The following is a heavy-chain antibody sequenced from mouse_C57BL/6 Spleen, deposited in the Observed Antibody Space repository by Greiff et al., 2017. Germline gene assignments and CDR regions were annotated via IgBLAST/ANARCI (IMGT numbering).Heavy chain of an antibody. CDR3: TRNYEVYYAMDY. CDR1: GFNIKDDY. J-gene: IGHJ4*01. Sequence: EVQLQQSGAELVRPGASVKLSCTASGFNIKDDYMHWVKQRPEQGLEWIGCIDPENGDTEYASKFQGKATITADTSSNTAYLQLSSLTSEDTAVYYCTRNYEVYYAMDYWGQGTSVTVSS. CDR2: IDPENGDT. D-gene: IGHD2-1*01. V-gene: IGHV14-4*01.